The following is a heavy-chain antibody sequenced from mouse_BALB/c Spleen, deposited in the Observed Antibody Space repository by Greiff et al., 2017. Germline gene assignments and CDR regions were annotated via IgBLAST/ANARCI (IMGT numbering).Heavy chain of an antibody. CDR2: ISYSGST. J-gene: IGHJ4*01. V-gene: IGHV3-8*02. CDR3: ARYGNYVGAMDY. D-gene: IGHD2-1*01. Sequence: EVMLVESGPSLVEPSQTLSLTCSVTGDSITSGYWNWIRKFPGNKLEYMGYISYSGSTYYNPSLKSRISITRDTSKNQYYLQLNSVTTEDTATYYCARYGNYVGAMDYWGQGTSVTVSS. CDR1: GDSITSGY.